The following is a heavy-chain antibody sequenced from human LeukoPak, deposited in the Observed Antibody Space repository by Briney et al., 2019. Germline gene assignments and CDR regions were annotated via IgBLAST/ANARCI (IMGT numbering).Heavy chain of an antibody. CDR2: IYYSGST. V-gene: IGHV4-61*01. J-gene: IGHJ6*04. Sequence: SETLSLTCSVSGGSVSSGSSYWGWIRQPPGKGLEWIGYIYYSGSTNYNPSLKSRVTISVDTAKNQFSLKLSSVTAADTAVYYCARSLKPAVAPVGVWGKGTRSPSPQ. D-gene: IGHD6-13*01. CDR1: GGSVSSGSSY. CDR3: ARSLKPAVAPVGV.